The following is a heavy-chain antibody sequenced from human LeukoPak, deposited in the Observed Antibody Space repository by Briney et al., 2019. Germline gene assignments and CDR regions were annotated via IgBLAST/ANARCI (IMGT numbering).Heavy chain of an antibody. V-gene: IGHV1-8*01. Sequence: ASVKVSCTASGYTFTSYDINWVRQATGQGLEGRGWMNPNSGNTGYAQRFQGRVTMTRNTSISTAYMELSSLRSEDTAVNYCARGTELRGGNSRDWFAPWGQGTLVTVSS. J-gene: IGHJ5*02. D-gene: IGHD2-21*02. CDR1: GYTFTSYD. CDR2: MNPNSGNT. CDR3: ARGTELRGGNSRDWFAP.